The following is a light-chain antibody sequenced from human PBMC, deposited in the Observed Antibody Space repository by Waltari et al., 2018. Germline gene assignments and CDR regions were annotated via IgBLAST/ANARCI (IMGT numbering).Light chain of an antibody. V-gene: IGKV1-6*01. CDR1: QEIRNE. CDR2: AAS. J-gene: IGKJ4*01. Sequence: AIQMTQSPSSLSASVGEDVTITCRASQEIRNELGWYQQKPGKAPKLLIYAASIFHSGVPSRFSGRGSGTDFTLTISSLQPEDFATYYCLQYHKYPVTSGGGTKVEVK. CDR3: LQYHKYPVT.